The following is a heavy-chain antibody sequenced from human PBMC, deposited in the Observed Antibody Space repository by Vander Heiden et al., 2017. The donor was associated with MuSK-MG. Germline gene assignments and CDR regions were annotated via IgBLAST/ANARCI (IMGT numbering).Heavy chain of an antibody. CDR3: ARVGNSGWYFFDY. D-gene: IGHD6-19*01. CDR2: ISYSGNT. V-gene: IGHV4-39*07. CDR1: GGSISTSTYY. J-gene: IGHJ4*02. Sequence: QLQLQESAPGLVKPSETLSLTCTVAGGSISTSTYYWGWIRQPPGKGLEWIGSISYSGNTYSNPSLRSRVSISVDTSKNQFSLKLSSVTAEDAAVYCCARVGNSGWYFFDYWGQGTLVTVSS.